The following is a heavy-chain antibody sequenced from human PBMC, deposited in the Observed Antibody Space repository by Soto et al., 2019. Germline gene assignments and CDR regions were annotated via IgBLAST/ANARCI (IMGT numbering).Heavy chain of an antibody. CDR2: IKSETDGGTI. Sequence: EVQLVESGGGLVKPGGSLRLSCAGSGFTFSNVWMNWVRQAPGKGLEWVGRIKSETDGGTIDYAAPVKGRFTISRDDSNNELYLQMNSLKTEDTATYYCTPLALKYNSDWYPLSDWGQGTRVTVSS. CDR3: TPLALKYNSDWYPLSD. J-gene: IGHJ4*02. V-gene: IGHV3-15*07. CDR1: GFTFSNVW. D-gene: IGHD6-19*01.